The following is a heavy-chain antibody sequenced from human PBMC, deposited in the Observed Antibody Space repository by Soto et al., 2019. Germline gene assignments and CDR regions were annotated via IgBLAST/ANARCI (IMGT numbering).Heavy chain of an antibody. Sequence: GGSLRLSCAASGFTFSSYAMSWVRQAPGKGLEWVSAISGSGGSTYYADSVKGRFTISRDNSKNTLYLQMNSLRAEDTAVYYCAKDHVVVVPAAIRFTNKPLDAFDIWGQGTMVTVSS. V-gene: IGHV3-23*01. J-gene: IGHJ3*02. CDR3: AKDHVVVVPAAIRFTNKPLDAFDI. D-gene: IGHD2-2*02. CDR1: GFTFSSYA. CDR2: ISGSGGST.